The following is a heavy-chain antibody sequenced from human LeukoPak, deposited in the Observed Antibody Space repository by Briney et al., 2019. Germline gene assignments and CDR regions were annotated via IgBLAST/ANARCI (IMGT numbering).Heavy chain of an antibody. Sequence: ASVRVSFKASGYTFTIYYMHWVRQAPGQGLEWMGIINPSGGSTSYAQKFQGRVTMTRDTSTSTVYMELSSLRSEDTAVYYCARERATEYYDILTYGMDVWGQGTTVTVSS. CDR2: INPSGGST. CDR1: GYTFTIYY. CDR3: ARERATEYYDILTYGMDV. V-gene: IGHV1-46*01. D-gene: IGHD3-9*01. J-gene: IGHJ6*02.